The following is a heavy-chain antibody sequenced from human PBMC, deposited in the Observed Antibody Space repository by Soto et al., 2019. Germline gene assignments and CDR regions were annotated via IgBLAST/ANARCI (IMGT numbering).Heavy chain of an antibody. J-gene: IGHJ3*02. V-gene: IGHV3-23*01. CDR2: ISGSGGST. Sequence: PGGSLSLSCAASGFTFISYAMSWVRQAPGKGLEWVSAISGSGGSTYYADSVKGRFTISRDNSKNTLYLQMNSLRAEDTAVYYCAKPWNYYDSSGYSVANDAFDIWGQGTMVTVSS. CDR3: AKPWNYYDSSGYSVANDAFDI. CDR1: GFTFISYA. D-gene: IGHD3-22*01.